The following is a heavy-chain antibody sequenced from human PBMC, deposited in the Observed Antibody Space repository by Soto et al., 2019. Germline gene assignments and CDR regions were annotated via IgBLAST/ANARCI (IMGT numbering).Heavy chain of an antibody. CDR3: ARGAYMIRGIINYYFDY. Sequence: GVLRLSCAASGFTFSSYWMHWVRQAPGKGLVWVSRINKDESSTNYADSVKGRFTISRDNAKNTLYLEVNSLRVEDTAVYYCARGAYMIRGIINYYFDYWGQGTLVTVSS. CDR1: GFTFSSYW. CDR2: INKDESST. D-gene: IGHD3-10*01. J-gene: IGHJ4*02. V-gene: IGHV3-74*01.